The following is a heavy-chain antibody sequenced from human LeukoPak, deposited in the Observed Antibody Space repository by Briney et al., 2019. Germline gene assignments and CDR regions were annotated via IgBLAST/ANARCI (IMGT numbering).Heavy chain of an antibody. D-gene: IGHD6-6*01. Sequence: PGGSLRLSCAASGFTFSSYAMSWVRQAPGKGLEWVSGISGSGASRHDADSVKGRVTISRDNSKNTLYLQMNSLRAEDTAVYYCAKGRAGYSSSSTDYWGQGTLVTVSS. CDR1: GFTFSSYA. J-gene: IGHJ4*02. CDR3: AKGRAGYSSSSTDY. V-gene: IGHV3-23*01. CDR2: ISGSGASR.